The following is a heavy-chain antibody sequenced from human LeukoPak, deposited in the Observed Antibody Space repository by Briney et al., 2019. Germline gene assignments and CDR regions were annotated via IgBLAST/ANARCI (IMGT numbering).Heavy chain of an antibody. Sequence: GGSLRLSCAASGFTVSDHYMTWVRQAPGKGLEWVSITYTGGSTYSADSVKDRFTVSRDSSKNTLYLEMNSLRAEDTAIYYCARSALLTADPFDYWGQGTLVTVSS. CDR2: TYTGGST. J-gene: IGHJ4*02. V-gene: IGHV3-66*01. CDR3: ARSALLTADPFDY. D-gene: IGHD2-2*01. CDR1: GFTVSDHY.